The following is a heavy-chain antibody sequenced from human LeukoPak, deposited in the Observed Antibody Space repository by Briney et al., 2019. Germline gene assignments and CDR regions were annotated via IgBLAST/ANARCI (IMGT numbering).Heavy chain of an antibody. V-gene: IGHV3-23*01. CDR1: GFTFDDYG. J-gene: IGHJ3*02. D-gene: IGHD3-9*01. CDR3: AKWGYYDILTGLADDAFDI. Sequence: GGSLRLSCAASGFTFDDYGMSWVRQAPGKGLEWVSAISGSGGSTYYADSVKGRFTISRDNSKNTLYLQMNSLRAEDTAVYYCAKWGYYDILTGLADDAFDIWGQGTMVTVSS. CDR2: ISGSGGST.